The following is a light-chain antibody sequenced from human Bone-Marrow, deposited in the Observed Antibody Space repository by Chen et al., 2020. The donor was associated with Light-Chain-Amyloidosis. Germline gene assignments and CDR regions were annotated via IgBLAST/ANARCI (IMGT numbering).Light chain of an antibody. CDR1: NIGSTS. Sequence: SYVLTQPSSVSVAPGQTATIACGGNNIGSTSVHWYQQTPGQAPLLVVYDDSDRPSEIPERFSGSNTGNTGTLTISRDEAGDEADYYCQVWDRSSDRPVFGGGTKLTVL. CDR3: QVWDRSSDRPV. J-gene: IGLJ3*02. CDR2: DDS. V-gene: IGLV3-21*02.